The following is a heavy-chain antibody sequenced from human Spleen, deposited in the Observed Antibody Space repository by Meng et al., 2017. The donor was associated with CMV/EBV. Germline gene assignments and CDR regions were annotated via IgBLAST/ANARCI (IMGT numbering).Heavy chain of an antibody. D-gene: IGHD2-21*02. CDR1: AFSFSNYG. J-gene: IGHJ6*02. V-gene: IGHV3-30*02. Sequence: GGSLRLSCVASAFSFSNYGIHWVRQAPGKGLEWVAFIRYDGSNEYYADSVKGRFTVSRDDSKNTVYLQMYGLRRDDTAVYYCAREERKDCYICYGMDVWGQGTTVT. CDR2: IRYDGSNE. CDR3: AREERKDCYICYGMDV.